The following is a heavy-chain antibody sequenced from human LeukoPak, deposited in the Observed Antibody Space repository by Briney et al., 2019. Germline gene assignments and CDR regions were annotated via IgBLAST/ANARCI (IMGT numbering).Heavy chain of an antibody. V-gene: IGHV4-59*01. CDR1: GGSISSYY. CDR3: ARVVVVAAIDYYYMDV. J-gene: IGHJ6*03. D-gene: IGHD2-15*01. CDR2: IYYSGST. Sequence: SETLSLTCTVSGGSISSYYWSWIRQPPGKGLEWIGYIYYSGSTNYNPSLKSRVTISVDTSKNQFSLKLSSVTAADTAVYYCARVVVVAAIDYYYMDVWGKGTTVTISS.